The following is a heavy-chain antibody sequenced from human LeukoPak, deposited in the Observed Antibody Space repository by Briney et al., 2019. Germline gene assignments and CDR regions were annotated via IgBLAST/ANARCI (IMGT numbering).Heavy chain of an antibody. CDR3: ARRSGGLAVTGPFDY. Sequence: GGSLRLSCAASAFTFSDNYMSSVRQAPGQGLEWISYISPSGSSIYYADSVKGRFSISRDNTKNSLYLQMSSLRVEDTAVYYCARRSGGLAVTGPFDYWGQGTLVTVSS. CDR1: AFTFSDNY. D-gene: IGHD6-19*01. V-gene: IGHV3-11*01. CDR2: ISPSGSSI. J-gene: IGHJ4*02.